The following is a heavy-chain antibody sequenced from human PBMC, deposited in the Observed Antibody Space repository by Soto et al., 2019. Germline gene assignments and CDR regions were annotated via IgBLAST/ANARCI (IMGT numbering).Heavy chain of an antibody. D-gene: IGHD4-4*01. CDR2: IIPIFDT. Sequence: ASVKVSCKASGGTFSSYAISWVRQAPGQGLEWMGGIIPIFDTRYSPSFQGQVTISADKSISTAYLQWSSLKASDTAMYYCARSHDYSFPSSAYSYYMDVWGKGTTVTVSS. J-gene: IGHJ6*03. V-gene: IGHV5-51*01. CDR1: GGTFSSYA. CDR3: ARSHDYSFPSSAYSYYMDV.